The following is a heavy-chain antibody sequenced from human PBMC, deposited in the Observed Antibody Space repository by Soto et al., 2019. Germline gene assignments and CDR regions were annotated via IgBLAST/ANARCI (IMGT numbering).Heavy chain of an antibody. CDR2: IWYDGSKK. CDR1: GFTFSSYG. D-gene: IGHD4-17*01. Sequence: GGSLRLSCAASGFTFSSYGMHWVRQAPGKGLEWVAVIWYDGSKKYYADSVKGRFTISRDNSKNTLYLQMNSLRAEDTAVYYCARAGDDYGDYNYAFDIWGQGTMVTVSS. V-gene: IGHV3-33*08. CDR3: ARAGDDYGDYNYAFDI. J-gene: IGHJ3*02.